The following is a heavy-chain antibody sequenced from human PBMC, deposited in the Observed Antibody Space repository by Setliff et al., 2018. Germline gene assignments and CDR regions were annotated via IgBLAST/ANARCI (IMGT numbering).Heavy chain of an antibody. CDR1: GFIFSSYE. D-gene: IGHD1-1*01. Sequence: PGGSLRLSCAVSGFIFSSYEMNWVRQAPEKGLEWIGRIYYRGDTYYNSSLKSRVTISVDTSKSQFSLRLNSVTAADTAVYYCARTGTYRYFDYWGRGTLVTVSS. V-gene: IGHV4-38-2*01. CDR2: IYYRGDT. CDR3: ARTGTYRYFDY. J-gene: IGHJ4*02.